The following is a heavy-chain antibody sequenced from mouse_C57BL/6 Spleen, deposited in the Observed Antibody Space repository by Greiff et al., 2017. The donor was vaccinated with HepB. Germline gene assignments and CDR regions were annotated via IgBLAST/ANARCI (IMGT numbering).Heavy chain of an antibody. V-gene: IGHV1-15*01. Sequence: QVQLQQSGAELVRPGASVTLSCKASGYTFTDDEMHWVKQTPVHGLEWIGAIEPETGGTAYNQKFKGKAILTAAKSSSTASMELRSLTSEDSAVYYCTRGPYYYGSSTRYFDVWGTGTTVTVSS. CDR3: TRGPYYYGSSTRYFDV. CDR2: IEPETGGT. D-gene: IGHD1-1*01. CDR1: GYTFTDDE. J-gene: IGHJ1*03.